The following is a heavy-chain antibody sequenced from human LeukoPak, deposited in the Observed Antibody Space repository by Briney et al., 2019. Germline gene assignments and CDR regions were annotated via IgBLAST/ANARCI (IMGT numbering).Heavy chain of an antibody. D-gene: IGHD2-2*01. J-gene: IGHJ6*03. CDR1: GGSISSGSYY. CDR2: IYTSGST. V-gene: IGHV4-61*02. Sequence: PSETLSLTCTVSGGSISSGSYYWSWIRQPAGKGLEWIGRIYTSGSTNYNPSLKSRVTISVDTSKNQFSLRLSSVTAADTAVYYCARVRRGPECSSTSCYFRAPARDYYYYMDVWGKGTTVTISS. CDR3: ARVRRGPECSSTSCYFRAPARDYYYYMDV.